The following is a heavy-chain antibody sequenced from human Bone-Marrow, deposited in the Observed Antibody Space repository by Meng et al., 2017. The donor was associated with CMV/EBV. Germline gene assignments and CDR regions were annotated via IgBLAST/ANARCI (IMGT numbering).Heavy chain of an antibody. CDR3: AKDVSRSHRYGMDV. V-gene: IGHV3-30*18. J-gene: IGHJ6*02. D-gene: IGHD6-13*01. Sequence: GGSLRLSCAASGFTFDDYGMSWVRQAPGKGLEWVAVISYDGSNKYYADSVKGRFTISRDNAKNSLYLQMNSLRGEDTALYYCAKDVSRSHRYGMDVWGQGTTVTVPS. CDR2: ISYDGSNK. CDR1: GFTFDDYG.